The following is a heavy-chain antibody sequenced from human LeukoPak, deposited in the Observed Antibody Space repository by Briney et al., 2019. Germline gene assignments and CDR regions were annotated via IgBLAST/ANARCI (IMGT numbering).Heavy chain of an antibody. Sequence: GGSLRLSCAASGFTFSNYGMNWVRQAPGKGLEWVSGSASTGRTYYADSVKGRFTIYRDNSKNTLYLQMNSLRAEDTAVYYCARVGITIFGVVITDMDVWGKGTTVTVSS. J-gene: IGHJ6*03. CDR2: SASTGRT. V-gene: IGHV3-23*01. D-gene: IGHD3-3*01. CDR3: ARVGITIFGVVITDMDV. CDR1: GFTFSNYG.